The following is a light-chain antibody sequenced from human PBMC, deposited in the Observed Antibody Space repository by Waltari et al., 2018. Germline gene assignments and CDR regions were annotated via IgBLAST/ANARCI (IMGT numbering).Light chain of an antibody. CDR3: QQLNGYPLT. CDR1: QGISSH. V-gene: IGKV1-9*01. Sequence: IQLTQSPSSLSASVGDRVTITCRASQGISSHLAWYQQKPGKAPKLLTYGASTLQSGVPSRFSGSGSGTDFTLTISSLQPEYFATYYCQQLNGYPLTFGGGTKVEI. J-gene: IGKJ4*01. CDR2: GAS.